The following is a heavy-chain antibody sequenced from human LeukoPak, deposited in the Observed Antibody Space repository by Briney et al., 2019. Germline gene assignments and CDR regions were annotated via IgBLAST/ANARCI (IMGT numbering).Heavy chain of an antibody. J-gene: IGHJ4*02. CDR1: GGTFSSYA. D-gene: IGHD2-2*02. Sequence: SVKVSCKASGGTFSSYAISWVRQAPGQGLEWMGGIIPIFGTANYAQKFQGRVTITTDESTSTAYMELSSLRSEDTAVYYCARDPIVVVPAAIERGWYFDYWGQGTLVTVSS. CDR2: IIPIFGTA. V-gene: IGHV1-69*05. CDR3: ARDPIVVVPAAIERGWYFDY.